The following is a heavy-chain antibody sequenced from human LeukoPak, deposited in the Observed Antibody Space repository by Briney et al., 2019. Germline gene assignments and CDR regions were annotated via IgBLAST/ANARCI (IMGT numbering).Heavy chain of an antibody. CDR1: GGSISSYY. Sequence: SETLSLTCTVSGGSISSYYWSWIRQPPGKGLEWIGYIYYSGSTYYNPSLRSRVTISVDTSKNQFSLKLSSVTAADTAAYYCARSSEGRYYYDSSGYSYYYYYMDAWGKGTTVTISS. CDR3: ARSSEGRYYYDSSGYSYYYYYMDA. D-gene: IGHD3-22*01. J-gene: IGHJ6*03. CDR2: IYYSGST. V-gene: IGHV4-59*01.